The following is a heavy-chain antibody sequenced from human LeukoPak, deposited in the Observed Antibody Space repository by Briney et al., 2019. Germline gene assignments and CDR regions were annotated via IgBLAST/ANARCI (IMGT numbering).Heavy chain of an antibody. J-gene: IGHJ3*02. CDR3: ASHTGRARAFDI. Sequence: ASVTVSCTASGYTFTGYYMHWARQAPGQGLEWMGRINPNSGGTNYAQKFQGRVTMTRDTSISTAYMELSRLRSDDTAVYYCASHTGRARAFDIWGQGTMVTVSS. CDR2: INPNSGGT. CDR1: GYTFTGYY. V-gene: IGHV1-2*06.